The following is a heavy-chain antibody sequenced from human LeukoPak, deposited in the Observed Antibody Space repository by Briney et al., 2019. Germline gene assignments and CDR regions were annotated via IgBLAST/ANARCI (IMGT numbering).Heavy chain of an antibody. CDR3: ARDGYLAVDY. Sequence: SETLSLTCTVSGASISSSSFYWGWIRQPPGKGLEWIVTMSYSGNTYYNPSLKSRVAISVDTSKNQFSLKLSSVTAADTAVYYCARDGYLAVDYCGQGTLVTVSS. CDR1: GASISSSSFY. D-gene: IGHD2-2*03. V-gene: IGHV4-39*07. J-gene: IGHJ4*02. CDR2: MSYSGNT.